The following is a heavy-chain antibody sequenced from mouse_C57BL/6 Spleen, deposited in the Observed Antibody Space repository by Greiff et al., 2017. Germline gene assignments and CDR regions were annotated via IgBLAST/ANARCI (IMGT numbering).Heavy chain of an antibody. V-gene: IGHV1-36*01. CDR2: VYPGSGGT. CDR1: GFTFTDYY. Sequence: EVQLLQSGPVLVKPGPSVKISCKASGFTFTDYYMHWVKQSPGKSLEWIGLVYPGSGGTCYNEKFKGKATLTADQSSSTAYLQLTSLTSEDSAVYYCARVCYGSGAFDYWGQGTTLTVSS. CDR3: ARVCYGSGAFDY. J-gene: IGHJ2*01. D-gene: IGHD1-1*01.